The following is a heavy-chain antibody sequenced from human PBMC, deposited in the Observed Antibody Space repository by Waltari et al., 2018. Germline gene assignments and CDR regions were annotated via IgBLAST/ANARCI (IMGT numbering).Heavy chain of an antibody. Sequence: EVQLVESGGGLVQPGRSLRLSCAASGFTFDDYAMHWVRQAPGKGLEWVSGISWNSGSRGYADYVRGRFTISRDNAKNSLYLQMNSLRAEETALYYCAKDLFLFAYGDYASGSSIGGQGTLVTVSS. V-gene: IGHV3-9*01. CDR2: ISWNSGSR. D-gene: IGHD4-17*01. CDR1: GFTFDDYA. CDR3: AKDLFLFAYGDYASGSSI. J-gene: IGHJ4*02.